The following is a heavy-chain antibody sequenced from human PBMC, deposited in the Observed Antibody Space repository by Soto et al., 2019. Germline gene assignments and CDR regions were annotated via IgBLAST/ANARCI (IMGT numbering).Heavy chain of an antibody. V-gene: IGHV4-34*01. CDR2: IYHSGST. CDR1: GGSFSGYY. CDR3: ARDRSKGHSGYDLSFDY. D-gene: IGHD5-12*01. J-gene: IGHJ4*02. Sequence: PSETLSLTCAVYGGSFSGYYWSWIRQPPGKGLEWIGEIYHSGSTNYNPSLKSRVTISVDTSKNQFSLKLSSVTAADTAVYYCARDRSKGHSGYDLSFDYWGQGTLVTVSS.